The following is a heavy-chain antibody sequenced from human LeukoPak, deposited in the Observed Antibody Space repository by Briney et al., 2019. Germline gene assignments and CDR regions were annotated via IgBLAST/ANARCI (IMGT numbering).Heavy chain of an antibody. CDR2: IYTSGST. CDR3: ARGGCSSTSRLYYYYYYMDV. V-gene: IGHV4-4*07. Sequence: SETLSLTCTVSGGSISSYYWSWIRQPAGKGLEWIGRIYTSGSTNYNPSLKSRVTMSVDTSKNQFSLKLSSVTAADTAVYYCARGGCSSTSRLYYYYYYMDVWGKGTTVTVSS. D-gene: IGHD2-2*01. J-gene: IGHJ6*03. CDR1: GGSISSYY.